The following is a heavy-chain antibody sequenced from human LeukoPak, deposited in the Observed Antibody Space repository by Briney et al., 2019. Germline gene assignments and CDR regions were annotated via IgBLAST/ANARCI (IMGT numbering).Heavy chain of an antibody. V-gene: IGHV3-48*04. J-gene: IGHJ4*02. CDR1: GFTFSSYA. CDR3: ARAQPDSSGYIDY. Sequence: GGSLRLSCAASGFTFSSYAMTWVRQAPGKGLEWVSYISSSGSTIYYADSVKGRFTISRDNAKNSLYLQMNSLRAEDTAVYYCARAQPDSSGYIDYWGQGTLVTVSS. D-gene: IGHD3-22*01. CDR2: ISSSGSTI.